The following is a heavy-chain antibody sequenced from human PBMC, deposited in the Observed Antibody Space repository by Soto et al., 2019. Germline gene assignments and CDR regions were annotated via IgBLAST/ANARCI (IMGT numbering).Heavy chain of an antibody. CDR3: ATHLIAVAGSGNISTDY. CDR1: GFTFSSYG. Sequence: HPAGSMKLACAASGFTFSSYGMHWVRQAPGKGLEWVAVISYDGSNKYYADSVKGRFTISRDNSKNTLYLQMNSLRAEDTAVYYCATHLIAVAGSGNISTDYWGQGTLVTVSS. J-gene: IGHJ4*02. V-gene: IGHV3-30*03. D-gene: IGHD6-19*01. CDR2: ISYDGSNK.